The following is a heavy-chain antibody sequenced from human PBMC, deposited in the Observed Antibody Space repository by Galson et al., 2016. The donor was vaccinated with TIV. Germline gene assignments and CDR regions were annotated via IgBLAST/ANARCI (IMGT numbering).Heavy chain of an antibody. J-gene: IGHJ4*02. CDR1: GYTFTDYY. CDR3: ARERHMDY. CDR2: INPKSGDT. Sequence: SVKVSCKASGYTFTDYYIHWVRQAPGQGLEWMGWINPKSGDTKYAQKFEGRVTMTRDTSISTVFMELSSLIYDDTAVFYCARERHMDYWGQGNLVTVSS. V-gene: IGHV1-2*02.